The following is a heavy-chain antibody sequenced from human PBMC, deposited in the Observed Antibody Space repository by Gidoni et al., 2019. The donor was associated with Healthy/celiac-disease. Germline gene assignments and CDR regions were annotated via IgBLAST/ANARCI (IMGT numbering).Heavy chain of an antibody. D-gene: IGHD6-13*01. CDR1: GYTFTSYD. CDR3: ARRLGAAGTLSLDY. J-gene: IGHJ4*02. Sequence: QVQLVQSGAEVKKPGASLKVSCKASGYTFTSYDINWLRQATGQGLEWMGWMNPNCGNTGYAQKFQGRGTMTRNTSISTAYMELSSLRSEDTAVFYCARRLGAAGTLSLDYLGQGTLVTVSS. V-gene: IGHV1-8*01. CDR2: MNPNCGNT.